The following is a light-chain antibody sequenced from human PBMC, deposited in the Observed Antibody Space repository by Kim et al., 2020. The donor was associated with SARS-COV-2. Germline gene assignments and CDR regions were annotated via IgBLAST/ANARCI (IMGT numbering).Light chain of an antibody. V-gene: IGKV1-12*01. CDR1: QDIRSW. CDR2: AAT. Sequence: SASVGDRVTITCRASQDIRSWLAWYQQKVGKAPKLLIYAATNLQTGVPSRFSGSGSGTDFSLTISSLQPEDFATYFCQQANTFPYTFGQGSKLEI. CDR3: QQANTFPYT. J-gene: IGKJ2*01.